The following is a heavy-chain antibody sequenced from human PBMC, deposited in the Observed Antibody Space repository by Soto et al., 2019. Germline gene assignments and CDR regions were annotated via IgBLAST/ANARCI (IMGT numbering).Heavy chain of an antibody. CDR3: ARDRRMTTAPFDY. V-gene: IGHV1-2*02. D-gene: IGHD4-4*01. J-gene: IGHJ4*02. Sequence: ASVKVSCKASGYTFTGYYMHWVRQAPGQGLEWMGWINPNSGGTNYAQKFQGRVTMTRDTSISTAYMELSRLRSDDTAVYYCARDRRMTTAPFDYWGQGTLVTSPQ. CDR1: GYTFTGYY. CDR2: INPNSGGT.